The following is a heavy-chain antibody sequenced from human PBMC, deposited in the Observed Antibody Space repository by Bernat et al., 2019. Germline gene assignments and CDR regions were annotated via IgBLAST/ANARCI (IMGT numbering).Heavy chain of an antibody. CDR3: ASYSYDYVWGSYPDNWFDP. J-gene: IGHJ5*02. Sequence: EVQLVESGGGLVKPGGSLRLSCAASGFTFSSYSMNWVRQAPGKGLEWVSSISSSSSYIYYAESVKGRFTISRDNAKNSLYLQMNSLRAEDTAVYYCASYSYDYVWGSYPDNWFDPWGQGTLVTVSS. D-gene: IGHD3-16*02. CDR2: ISSSSSYI. CDR1: GFTFSSYS. V-gene: IGHV3-21*01.